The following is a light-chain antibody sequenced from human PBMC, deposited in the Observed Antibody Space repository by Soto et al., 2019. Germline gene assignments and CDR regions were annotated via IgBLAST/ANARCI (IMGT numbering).Light chain of an antibody. J-gene: IGKJ4*01. Sequence: DIQMTQSPSSLSASIGDRVTITCRASQSVTSNLNWYQHKPGKAPKLLISTASSLQSGVPSRFSGSGSGTEFTLTISSLQPEDFATYYCQQANSFPLTFGGGTKVEIK. CDR1: QSVTSN. V-gene: IGKV1-39*01. CDR3: QQANSFPLT. CDR2: TAS.